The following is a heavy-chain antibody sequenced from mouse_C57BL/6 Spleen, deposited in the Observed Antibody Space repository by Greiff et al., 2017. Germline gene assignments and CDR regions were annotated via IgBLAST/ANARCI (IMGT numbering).Heavy chain of an antibody. CDR1: GYTFTSYW. D-gene: IGHD1-1*01. CDR3: ARRHYGSSPYAMDY. CDR2: IYPGSGST. Sequence: QVQLQQPGAELVKPGASVKMSRKASGYTFTSYWITWVKQRPGQGLEWIGDIYPGSGSTNYNEKFKSKATLTVDTSSSTAYMQLSSLTSEDSAVYYCARRHYGSSPYAMDYWGQGTSVTVSS. V-gene: IGHV1-55*01. J-gene: IGHJ4*01.